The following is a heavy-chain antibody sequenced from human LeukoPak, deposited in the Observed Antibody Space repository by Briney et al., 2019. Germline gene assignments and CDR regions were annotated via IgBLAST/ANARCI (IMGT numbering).Heavy chain of an antibody. CDR2: IKPDEGEK. V-gene: IGHV3-7*03. CDR3: ARVLRYCSGGNCYSGGLGYMDV. D-gene: IGHD2-15*01. J-gene: IGHJ6*03. Sequence: GGSLRLSCAASGFTFSSDWMIWVRQAPGKGLEWVANIKPDEGEKYYVDSVKGRFTISRDNAKNSLFLQMNSLRAEDTAVYYCARVLRYCSGGNCYSGGLGYMDVWGKGTTVTISS. CDR1: GFTFSSDW.